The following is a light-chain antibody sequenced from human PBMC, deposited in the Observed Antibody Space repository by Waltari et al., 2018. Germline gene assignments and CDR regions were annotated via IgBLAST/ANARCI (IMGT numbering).Light chain of an antibody. CDR1: SDDVGGYNY. J-gene: IGLJ2*01. Sequence: QSALTQPASVSGSPGQSLTISCTGTSDDVGGYNYVPWYQQHPDKAPKLLIFEVTNRPSGVSNRFSGSKSGNTASLTISGLQTEDEAKYYCSSFTGSSTPVVFGGGTKLTVL. CDR3: SSFTGSSTPVV. V-gene: IGLV2-14*01. CDR2: EVT.